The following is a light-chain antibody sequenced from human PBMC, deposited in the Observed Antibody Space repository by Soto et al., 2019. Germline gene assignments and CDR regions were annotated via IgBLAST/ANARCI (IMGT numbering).Light chain of an antibody. CDR1: QSISSY. CDR3: QHRGT. Sequence: EIQMTQSPSYMSASVGDRVTITCRASQSISSYLNWYQQKPGKALKLLIYAASSLQSGVPSRFSGSGSGTDFTLTISSLQPEDFATYYCQHRGTFGQGTKVDNK. CDR2: AAS. V-gene: IGKV1-39*01. J-gene: IGKJ1*01.